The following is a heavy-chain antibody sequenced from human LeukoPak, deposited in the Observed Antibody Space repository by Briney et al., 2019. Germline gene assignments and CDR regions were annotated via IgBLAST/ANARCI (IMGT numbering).Heavy chain of an antibody. Sequence: ASVKVSCKASGYTFTGYYMHWVRQAPGQGLEWMGWINPNSGGTNYAQKFQGRVTMTRDTSISTAYMELSSLRSEDTAVYYCAEAKDYYYGMDVWGQGTTVTVSS. J-gene: IGHJ6*02. CDR2: INPNSGGT. D-gene: IGHD1-26*01. CDR1: GYTFTGYY. V-gene: IGHV1-2*02. CDR3: AEAKDYYYGMDV.